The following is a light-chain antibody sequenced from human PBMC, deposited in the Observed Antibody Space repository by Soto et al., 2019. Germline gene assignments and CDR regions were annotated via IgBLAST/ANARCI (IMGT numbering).Light chain of an antibody. CDR2: KAS. CDR3: LQLNSSSVFT. Sequence: DIQMTQSPSTLSASVGDRVTITCRASQSISSWLAWYQQKPGKAPKLLIYKASSLESGVPSRFSGSGSGTEFTLTISSLHPYAFATYYCLQLNSSSVFTFGPGTNVDIK. J-gene: IGKJ3*01. CDR1: QSISSW. V-gene: IGKV1-5*03.